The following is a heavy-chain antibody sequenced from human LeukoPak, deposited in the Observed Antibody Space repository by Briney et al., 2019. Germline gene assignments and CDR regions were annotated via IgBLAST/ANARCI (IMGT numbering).Heavy chain of an antibody. CDR1: GFTFSSNY. CDR2: IYSGGST. J-gene: IGHJ3*02. D-gene: IGHD2-21*02. Sequence: PGGSLRLSCAASGFTFSSNYMSWVRQAPGKGLEWVSVIYSGGSTYYADSVKGRFTIFRDNSKNTLYLQMNSLRAEDTAVYYCARVCGGDCFDAFDIWGQGTMVTVSS. CDR3: ARVCGGDCFDAFDI. V-gene: IGHV3-66*02.